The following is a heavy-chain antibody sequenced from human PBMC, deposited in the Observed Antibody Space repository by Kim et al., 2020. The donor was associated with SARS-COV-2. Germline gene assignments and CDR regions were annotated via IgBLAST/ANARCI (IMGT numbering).Heavy chain of an antibody. D-gene: IGHD2-15*01. CDR3: AKAYCSGGSCYDDAFDI. V-gene: IGHV3-30*02. Sequence: VKGRFTISRDNSKNTLYLQMNSLRAEDTAVYYCAKAYCSGGSCYDDAFDIWGQGTMVTVSS. J-gene: IGHJ3*02.